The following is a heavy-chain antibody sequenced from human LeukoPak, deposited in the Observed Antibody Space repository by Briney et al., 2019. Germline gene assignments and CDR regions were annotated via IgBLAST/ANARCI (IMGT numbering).Heavy chain of an antibody. Sequence: TGGSLRLSCAASGFTFSSYAMHWVRQAPGKGLEYVSAISSNGGSTYYANSVKGRFTISRDNSKNTLYLQMGSLRAEDMAVYYCAIGGGSGAFDYWGQGTLVTVSS. D-gene: IGHD3-16*01. V-gene: IGHV3-64*01. CDR1: GFTFSSYA. CDR2: ISSNGGST. CDR3: AIGGGSGAFDY. J-gene: IGHJ4*02.